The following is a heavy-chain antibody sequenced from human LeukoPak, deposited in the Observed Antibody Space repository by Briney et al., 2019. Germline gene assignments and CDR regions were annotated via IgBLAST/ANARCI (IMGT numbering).Heavy chain of an antibody. CDR2: IYHSGST. V-gene: IGHV4-30-2*01. D-gene: IGHD6-19*01. J-gene: IGHJ4*02. Sequence: PSQTLSLTCTVSGGSISSGGYYWSWIRQPPGTGLEWIRYIYHSGSTYYNPSLKSRVTISVDRSKNQFSLKLSSVTAADTAVYYCARGSIAVAGPHFDYWGQGTLVTVSS. CDR1: GGSISSGGYY. CDR3: ARGSIAVAGPHFDY.